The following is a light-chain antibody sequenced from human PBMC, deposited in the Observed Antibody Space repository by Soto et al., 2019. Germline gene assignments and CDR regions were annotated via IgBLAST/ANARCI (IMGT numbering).Light chain of an antibody. V-gene: IGLV2-8*01. Sequence: QSVLTQPPSASGSPGQSVTISCTGTSSDVGGYNFVSWYQQHPGKAPKLMIYEVSERPSGVPDRFSGAKSGNTASLTVSGLQAEDESDYYCSPYARSNIVLLGGGTQVTVL. CDR1: SSDVGGYNF. J-gene: IGLJ7*01. CDR3: SPYARSNIVL. CDR2: EVS.